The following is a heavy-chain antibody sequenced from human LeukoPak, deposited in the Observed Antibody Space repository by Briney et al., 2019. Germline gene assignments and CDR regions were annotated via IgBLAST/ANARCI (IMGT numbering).Heavy chain of an antibody. J-gene: IGHJ6*04. CDR1: GGTFSSYA. Sequence: SVKVSCKASGGTFSSYAISWVRQAPGQGLEWMGGIIPIFGTANYAQKFQGRVTITADESTSTAYMELSSLRSEDTAVYYCARWSYYGSGSYYNMGYYYYYGMDVWGKGTAVTVSS. D-gene: IGHD3-10*01. V-gene: IGHV1-69*01. CDR2: IIPIFGTA. CDR3: ARWSYYGSGSYYNMGYYYYYGMDV.